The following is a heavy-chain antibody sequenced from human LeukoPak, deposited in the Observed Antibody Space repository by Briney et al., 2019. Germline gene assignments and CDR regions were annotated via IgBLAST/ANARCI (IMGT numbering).Heavy chain of an antibody. CDR2: IYYSGST. CDR3: ATSGRFTVVTPRAFDI. V-gene: IGHV4-59*01. J-gene: IGHJ3*02. CDR1: GGSISSYY. Sequence: SETLSLTCTVSGGSISSYYWSWIRQPPGKGLEWIGYIYYSGSTNYNPSLKSRVTISVDTSKNQFSLKLSSVTAADTAVYYCATSGRFTVVTPRAFDIWGQGTMVTVSS. D-gene: IGHD4-23*01.